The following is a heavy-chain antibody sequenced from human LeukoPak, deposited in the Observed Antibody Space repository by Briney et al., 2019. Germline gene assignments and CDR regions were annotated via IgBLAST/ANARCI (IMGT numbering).Heavy chain of an antibody. CDR3: TTWADLYDY. CDR2: IRSKTDGGTT. J-gene: IGHJ4*02. Sequence: GGSLRLSCAASGFTFSKMNWVRQAPGKGLEWVGRIRSKTDGGTTDYAAPVKGRFIISRDDSRNTLYLQMNSLKTEDTALYYCTTWADLYDYWGQGTLVTVSS. CDR1: GFTFSK. V-gene: IGHV3-15*01.